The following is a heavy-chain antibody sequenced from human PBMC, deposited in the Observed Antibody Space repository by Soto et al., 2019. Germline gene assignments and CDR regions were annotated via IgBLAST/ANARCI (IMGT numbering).Heavy chain of an antibody. J-gene: IGHJ4*02. V-gene: IGHV3-21*01. Sequence: EVQLVESGGGLVKPGGSLRLSCAASGFTFSSYSMNWVRQAPGKGLEWVSSISSSSSYIYYADSLKGRFTISRDNAQNSLYLQMTSLRAEDTAVYYCASVRRSVMTTIQGDYWGQGTLVIVSP. D-gene: IGHD4-4*01. CDR1: GFTFSSYS. CDR2: ISSSSSYI. CDR3: ASVRRSVMTTIQGDY.